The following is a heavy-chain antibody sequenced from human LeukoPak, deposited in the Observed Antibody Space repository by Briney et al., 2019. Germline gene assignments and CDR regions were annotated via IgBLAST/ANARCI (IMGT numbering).Heavy chain of an antibody. V-gene: IGHV3-74*01. CDR2: IIRCCKTT. CDR1: GFTFSSYW. Sequence: PGGPLRLSCAASGFTFSSYWMHWVRQAPGKGLVWFSRIIRCCKTTNYVDSVKGLFTISRDNAKNTMYLQMNSLRAEDTAVYYCSVYYYGSGPFDYWGQGTLVTV. D-gene: IGHD3-10*01. CDR3: SVYYYGSGPFDY. J-gene: IGHJ4*02.